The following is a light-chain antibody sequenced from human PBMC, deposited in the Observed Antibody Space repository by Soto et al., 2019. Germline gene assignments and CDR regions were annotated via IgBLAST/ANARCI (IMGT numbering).Light chain of an antibody. V-gene: IGKV3-20*01. Sequence: DIVLTQSPGTLSLSPGERDTLSCRASQSVSSTYLAWYQQKPGQAPRLLIYGASSRATGIPDRFSGSGSGTDFTLTISRLEPEDFAVYYCQQYGSSLFTFGPGTKVDIK. CDR1: QSVSSTY. CDR2: GAS. CDR3: QQYGSSLFT. J-gene: IGKJ3*01.